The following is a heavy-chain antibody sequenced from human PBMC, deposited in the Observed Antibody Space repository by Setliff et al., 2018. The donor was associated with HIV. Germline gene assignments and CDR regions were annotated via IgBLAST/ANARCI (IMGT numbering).Heavy chain of an antibody. CDR2: IYYSGST. V-gene: IGHV4-39*07. CDR1: GGSISSSSYY. D-gene: IGHD6-13*01. CDR3: ASLSAAAGTAKPPFYYCYYYMDV. Sequence: TLSLTCTVSGGSISSSSYYWGWIRQPPGKGLEWIGSIYYSGSTYYNPSLKSRVTISVDTSKNQFSMKLSSVTAADTAVYYCASLSAAAGTAKPPFYYCYYYMDVWGKGTTVTVSS. J-gene: IGHJ6*03.